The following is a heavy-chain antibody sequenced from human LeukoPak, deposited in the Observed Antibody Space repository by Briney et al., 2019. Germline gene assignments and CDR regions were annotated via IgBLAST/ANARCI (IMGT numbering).Heavy chain of an antibody. Sequence: GGSLRLSCAASGFTFSSYGMHWVRQAPGKGLEWVAFIRYDGSNKYYADSVKGRFTISRDNSKNTLYLHVNSLRPEDTAVYYCATSAVGAMRFDYWGQGTLVTVSS. CDR1: GFTFSSYG. J-gene: IGHJ4*02. V-gene: IGHV3-30*02. CDR2: IRYDGSNK. D-gene: IGHD1-26*01. CDR3: ATSAVGAMRFDY.